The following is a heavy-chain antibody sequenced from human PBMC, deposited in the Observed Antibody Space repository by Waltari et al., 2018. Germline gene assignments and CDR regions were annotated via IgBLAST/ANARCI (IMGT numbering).Heavy chain of an antibody. J-gene: IGHJ4*02. V-gene: IGHV1-2*02. D-gene: IGHD2-21*01. CDR3: AREYCAGKCRLFDF. CDR1: SHASRQHY. CDR2: IDPNSGAT. Sequence: VQLVQSGTAVRRPGASVKVSCKPTSHASRQHYLHWVLRAPGQGLAWMGWIDPNSGATNYGQKFKDRITLTWDTSVDTAYMELTRLASCDTAVYYCAREYCAGKCRLFDFWGQGTGLTVSS.